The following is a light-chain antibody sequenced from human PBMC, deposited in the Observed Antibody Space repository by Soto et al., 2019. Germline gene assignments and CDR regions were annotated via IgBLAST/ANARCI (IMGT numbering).Light chain of an antibody. CDR3: QTWGTGIPGV. CDR1: SGHSSYA. V-gene: IGLV4-69*01. CDR2: LNSDGSH. Sequence: QLVLTQSPSASASLGASVTLTCTLSSGHSSYAIAWHQQQPEKGPRYLMKLNSDGSHRKGDGIPDRFSGSSSGAERYLTISSLHSEDEADYYCQTWGTGIPGVFGGGTKVTVL. J-gene: IGLJ3*02.